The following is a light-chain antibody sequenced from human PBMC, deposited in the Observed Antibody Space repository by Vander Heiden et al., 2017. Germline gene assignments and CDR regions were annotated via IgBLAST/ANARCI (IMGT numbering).Light chain of an antibody. V-gene: IGLV3-19*01. Sequence: SSELTQDPAVSVALGQTVRITCQGDSLRSYYASWYQQKPGQAPVLVIYGKNNRRSGIPDRFSGSSSGNTASLTITGAQAEDEADDYCNSRDSSGNHLWVFGGGTKLTVL. CDR1: SLRSYY. CDR3: NSRDSSGNHLWV. J-gene: IGLJ3*02. CDR2: GKN.